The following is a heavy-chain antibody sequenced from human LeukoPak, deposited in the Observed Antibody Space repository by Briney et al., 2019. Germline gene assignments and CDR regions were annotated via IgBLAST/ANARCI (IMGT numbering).Heavy chain of an antibody. J-gene: IGHJ5*02. D-gene: IGHD6-13*01. CDR2: INPNSGGT. Sequence: ASVRVSCKASGYTFTAHNMHWVRQAPGQGLEWMGWINPNSGGTNSAEKFQGRVTMTRDTSISTAFMELTSLTSDDTAVYYCARGAATDSNWFDPWGQGTLVTVSS. CDR1: GYTFTAHN. CDR3: ARGAATDSNWFDP. V-gene: IGHV1-2*02.